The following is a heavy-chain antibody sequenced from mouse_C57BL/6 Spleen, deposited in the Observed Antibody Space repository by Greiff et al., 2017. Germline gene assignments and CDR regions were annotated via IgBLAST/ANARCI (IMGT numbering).Heavy chain of an antibody. Sequence: EVKLVESGGGLVQPGGSLSLSCAASGFTFTDYYMNWVRQPPGKALEWLGFIRNKANGYTTEYSASVKGRFTISRDNSQSILYLQMNALRAEDSATYYCARYAGGFAYWGQGTLVTVSA. V-gene: IGHV7-3*01. J-gene: IGHJ3*01. CDR2: IRNKANGYTT. CDR3: ARYAGGFAY. CDR1: GFTFTDYY.